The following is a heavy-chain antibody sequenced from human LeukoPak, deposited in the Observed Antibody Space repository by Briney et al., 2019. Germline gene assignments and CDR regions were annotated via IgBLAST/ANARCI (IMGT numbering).Heavy chain of an antibody. Sequence: ASVKVSCKVSGYTLTELSMHWVRQAPGKGLEWMGGFDSEDGETIYAQKFQGRVTMTEDTSTDTAYMELSSLRSEDTAVYYCATGTTWFGELYPYYFDYWGQGTLVTVSS. CDR3: ATGTTWFGELYPYYFDY. CDR2: FDSEDGET. J-gene: IGHJ4*02. CDR1: GYTLTELS. D-gene: IGHD3-10*01. V-gene: IGHV1-24*01.